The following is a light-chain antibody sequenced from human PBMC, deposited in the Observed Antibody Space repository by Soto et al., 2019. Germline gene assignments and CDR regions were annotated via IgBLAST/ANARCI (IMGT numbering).Light chain of an antibody. CDR1: QSISSW. V-gene: IGKV1-5*01. CDR3: KKYIIFSRP. Sequence: DIQMTQSPSTLSASVGDRVTITCRASQSISSWLAWYQQKPGKAPKVLIYDASTLESGVPSRFSGGGSGKNFTLTTSSLRLYVFAFYNCKKYIIFSRPFGKGTKGDNK. CDR2: DAS. J-gene: IGKJ1*01.